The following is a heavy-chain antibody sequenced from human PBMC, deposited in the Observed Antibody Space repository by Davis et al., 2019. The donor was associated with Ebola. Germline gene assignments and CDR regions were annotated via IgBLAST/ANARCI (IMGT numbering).Heavy chain of an antibody. CDR2: MNPNSGNT. V-gene: IGHV1-8*03. D-gene: IGHD6-13*01. Sequence: ASVKVSCKASGYTFTSYDINWVRQATGPGLEWMGWMNPNSGNTGYAQKFQGRVTITRNTSISTAYMELSSLRSEDTAAYYCARVAGYSSSWSLDYYYGMDVWGQGTTVTVSS. CDR1: GYTFTSYD. J-gene: IGHJ6*02. CDR3: ARVAGYSSSWSLDYYYGMDV.